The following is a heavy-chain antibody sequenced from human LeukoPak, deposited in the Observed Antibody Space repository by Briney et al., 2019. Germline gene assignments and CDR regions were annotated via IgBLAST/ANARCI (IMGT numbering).Heavy chain of an antibody. CDR1: GYTFTGYY. CDR2: INPNSGGT. CDR3: AREAGRDGYNSAYYYYYMDV. D-gene: IGHD5-24*01. Sequence: ASVKVSCKASGYTFTGYYMHWVRQAPGQGLEWMGRINPNSGGTNYAQKFQGRATMTRDTSISTAYMEPSRLRSDDTAVYYCAREAGRDGYNSAYYYYYMDVWGKGTTVTVSS. J-gene: IGHJ6*03. V-gene: IGHV1-2*06.